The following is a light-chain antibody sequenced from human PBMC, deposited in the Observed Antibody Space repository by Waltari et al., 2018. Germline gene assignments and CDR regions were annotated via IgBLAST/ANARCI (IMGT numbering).Light chain of an antibody. J-gene: IGKJ4*01. CDR3: QQYSNSPLT. Sequence: DIVLTQSPATLSLSPGERATLSCRASERVSSNYLSWYQQKYGQAPRLLIYGASIRATDIPDRFSGSGSGTDFTLTISRLEPEDFAVYFCQQYSNSPLTFGGGTKVEI. CDR1: ERVSSNY. CDR2: GAS. V-gene: IGKV3-20*01.